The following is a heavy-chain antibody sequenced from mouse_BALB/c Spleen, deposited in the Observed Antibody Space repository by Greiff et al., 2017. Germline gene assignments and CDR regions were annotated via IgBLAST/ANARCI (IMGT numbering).Heavy chain of an antibody. CDR3: ARGGGRDWYFDV. CDR1: GFTFSSFG. CDR2: ISSGSSTI. D-gene: IGHD3-3*01. J-gene: IGHJ1*01. Sequence: EVHLVESGGGLVQPGGSRKLSCAASGFTFSSFGMHWVRQAPEKGLEWVAYISSGSSTIYYADTVKGRFTISRDNPKNTLFLQMTSLRSEDTAMYYCARGGGRDWYFDVWGAGTTVTVSS. V-gene: IGHV5-17*02.